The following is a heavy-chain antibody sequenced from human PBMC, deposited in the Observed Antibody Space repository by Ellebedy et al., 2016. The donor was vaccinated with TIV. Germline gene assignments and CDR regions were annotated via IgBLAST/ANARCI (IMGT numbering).Heavy chain of an antibody. CDR2: IYHSGST. CDR1: SGSMSGHY. J-gene: IGHJ4*02. CDR3: ARGRGGSYSIPFDY. Sequence: SETLSLTXSVSSGSMSGHYWGWIRQTPEKGLEWIGEIYHSGSTNYNPSLKSRVTISVDTSRHQFSLKVSSLTAADTAVYYCARGRGGSYSIPFDYWGLGTLVTVSS. D-gene: IGHD1-26*01. V-gene: IGHV4-34*01.